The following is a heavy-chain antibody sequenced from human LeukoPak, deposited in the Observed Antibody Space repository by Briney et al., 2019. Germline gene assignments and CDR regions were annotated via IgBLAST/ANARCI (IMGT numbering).Heavy chain of an antibody. J-gene: IGHJ4*02. CDR3: ARDLGENYYDSSGYYDY. D-gene: IGHD3-22*01. CDR2: INPNSGGT. V-gene: IGHV1-2*04. CDR1: GYTFTGYY. Sequence: ASVKVSCKASGYTFTGYYMHWVRQAPGQGLEWMGWINPNSGGTNYAQKFQGWVTMTRDTSISTAYMELSRLRSDDTAVYYCARDLGENYYDSSGYYDYWGQGTLVTVSS.